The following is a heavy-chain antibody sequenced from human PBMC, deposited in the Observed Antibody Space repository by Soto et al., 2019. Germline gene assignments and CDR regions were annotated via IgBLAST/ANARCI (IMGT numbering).Heavy chain of an antibody. V-gene: IGHV4-39*01. CDR1: GGSISSSSYY. D-gene: IGHD2-2*01. Sequence: QLQLQESGPGLVKPSETLSLTCTVSGGSISSSSYYWGWIRQPPGKGLEWIGSIYYSGSTYYNPSXXXXXXXXXXXXXXXXXXXXXXXXXXXXXVXYCARXPYCSSTSCYPFSNWFDPWGQXTL. CDR2: IYYSGST. J-gene: IGHJ5*02. CDR3: ARXPYCSSTSCYPFSNWFDP.